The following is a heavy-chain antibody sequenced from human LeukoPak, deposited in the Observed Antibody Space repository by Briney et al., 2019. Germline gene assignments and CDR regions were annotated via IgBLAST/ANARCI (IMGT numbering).Heavy chain of an antibody. V-gene: IGHV3-48*03. Sequence: PGGSLRLSCAASGFTFSSYEMNWVRQAPGKGLEWVSYISSSGGTIYYADSVKGRLTISRDNAKNSLYLQMNSLRAEDTAVYYCARDGAYSSSWVWFDPWGQGTLVTVSS. CDR1: GFTFSSYE. D-gene: IGHD6-13*01. CDR3: ARDGAYSSSWVWFDP. CDR2: ISSSGGTI. J-gene: IGHJ5*02.